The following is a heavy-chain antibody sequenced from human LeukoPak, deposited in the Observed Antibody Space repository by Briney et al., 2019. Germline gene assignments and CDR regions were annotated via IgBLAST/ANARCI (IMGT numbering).Heavy chain of an antibody. CDR2: IYYSGST. D-gene: IGHD3-10*01. J-gene: IGHJ5*02. Sequence: SETLSPTCTVSGGSLSSMNYYWGWIRQPPGKGLEWIGNIYYSGSTYYNPSLKRRVTISEETSKNQFSLKLSSVTAADTAVYYCASGSGSYSHWFDPWGQGILVTVSS. CDR3: ASGSGSYSHWFDP. V-gene: IGHV4-39*07. CDR1: GGSLSSMNYY.